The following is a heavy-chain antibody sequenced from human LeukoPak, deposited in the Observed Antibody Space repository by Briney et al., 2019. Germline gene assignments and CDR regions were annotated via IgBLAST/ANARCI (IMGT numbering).Heavy chain of an antibody. V-gene: IGHV3-33*01. CDR1: GFTFSSYG. J-gene: IGHJ6*04. D-gene: IGHD2-2*01. CDR3: AREGRVVPAAMRNYYYGMDV. Sequence: PGRSLRLSCAASGFTFSSYGMHWVRQAPGKGLEWVAVIWYDGSNKYYADSVKGRFTISRDNSKNTLYLQVNSLRAEDTAVYYCAREGRVVPAAMRNYYYGMDVWGKGTTVTVSS. CDR2: IWYDGSNK.